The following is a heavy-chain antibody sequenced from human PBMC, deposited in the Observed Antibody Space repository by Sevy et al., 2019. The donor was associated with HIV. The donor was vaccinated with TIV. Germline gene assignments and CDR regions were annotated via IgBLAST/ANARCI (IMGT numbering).Heavy chain of an antibody. CDR3: AREAAATRGMDV. CDR2: ITSSGGDM. CDR1: GFNFRSYE. Sequence: GGSLRLSCAASGFNFRSYEMNWVRQAPGKGLDWVSYITSSGGDMNYADSVKGRFTISRDNAKNSLHLQMNSPTAEDTAVYYCAREAAATRGMDVWGKGTTVTVSS. D-gene: IGHD6-13*01. V-gene: IGHV3-48*03. J-gene: IGHJ6*04.